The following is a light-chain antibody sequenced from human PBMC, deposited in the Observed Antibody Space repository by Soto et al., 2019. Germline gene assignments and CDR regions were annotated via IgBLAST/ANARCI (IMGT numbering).Light chain of an antibody. CDR1: SSNIGNSY. J-gene: IGLJ2*01. CDR2: ENN. Sequence: QSVLTQPPSVSAAPGQTVTISCSGSSSNIGNSYVSWYQQLPGTAPKLLIYENNRRPSGIPDRFSGSKSGTSATLGITGLQTGDEADYFCGTWDSSLTTGVFGGGTKLTVL. V-gene: IGLV1-51*02. CDR3: GTWDSSLTTGV.